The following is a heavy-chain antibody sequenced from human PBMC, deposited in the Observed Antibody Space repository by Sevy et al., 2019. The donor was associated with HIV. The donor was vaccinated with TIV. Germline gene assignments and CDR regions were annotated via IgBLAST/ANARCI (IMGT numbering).Heavy chain of an antibody. CDR1: GFTFTSSA. CDR2: IVVGSGNT. CDR3: AAASMGSGNPTPDYYGMDV. J-gene: IGHJ6*02. V-gene: IGHV1-58*01. Sequence: ASVKVSCKASGFTFTSSAVQWVRQARGQRLEWIGWIVVGSGNTNYAQKFQERVTITRDMSTSTAYMELSSLRSEDTAVYYCAAASMGSGNPTPDYYGMDVWGQGTTVTVSS. D-gene: IGHD1-26*01.